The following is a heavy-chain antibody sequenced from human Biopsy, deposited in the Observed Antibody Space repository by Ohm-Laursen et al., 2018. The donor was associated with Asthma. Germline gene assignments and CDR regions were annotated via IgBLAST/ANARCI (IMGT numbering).Heavy chain of an antibody. J-gene: IGHJ4*02. CDR3: ARMISYYDEMRDPFFDY. CDR2: INTNTGNP. D-gene: IGHD3-16*01. CDR1: GYTVTRYA. Sequence: ASVEVSCKVSGYTVTRYAINWVRQAPGQGLEWMGWINTNTGNPTYAQGFTGRFVFSLDTSVNTAHLQISSLKAEDTAVYFCARMISYYDEMRDPFFDYWGQGTLVTVSS. V-gene: IGHV7-4-1*02.